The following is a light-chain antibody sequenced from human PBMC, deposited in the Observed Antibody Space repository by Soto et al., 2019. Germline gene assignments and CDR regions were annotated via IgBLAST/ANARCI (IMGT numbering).Light chain of an antibody. V-gene: IGKV3-15*01. CDR3: QQYKNWWT. J-gene: IGKJ1*01. CDR2: CAS. Sequence: DILMPQSPATLSVSPGARATISCRASQSVSSYLSWYQQKPGQAPRLLIYCASTRATGIPAMFSGSWSRTEFPLTSTLQPDEDFADYYCQQYKNWWTVGQGTKVDIK. CDR1: QSVSSY.